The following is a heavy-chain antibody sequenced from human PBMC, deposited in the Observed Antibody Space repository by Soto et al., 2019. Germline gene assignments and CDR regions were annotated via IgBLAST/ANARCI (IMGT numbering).Heavy chain of an antibody. V-gene: IGHV1-3*01. J-gene: IGHJ4*02. CDR2: INAGNGNT. Sequence: KVSCKASGYTCTSYAMHWVRQAPGQRLEWMGWINAGNGNTKYSQKFQGRVTITRDTSASTAYMELSSLRSEDTAVYYCARGSGYYYWDDYWGQGTLVTVSS. CDR1: GYTCTSYA. CDR3: ARGSGYYYWDDY. D-gene: IGHD3-22*01.